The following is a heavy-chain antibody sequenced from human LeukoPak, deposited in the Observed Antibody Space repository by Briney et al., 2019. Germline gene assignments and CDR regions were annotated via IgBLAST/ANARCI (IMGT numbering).Heavy chain of an antibody. CDR2: ISGSGGST. J-gene: IGHJ4*02. D-gene: IGHD3-9*01. CDR3: AKVKSRDAYYDILTGYSFDY. Sequence: GGSLRLSCAASGFTFSSYAMSWVRQAPGKGLEWVSAISGSGGSTYYADSVKGRFTISRDNSKNTLYLQMNSLRAEDTAVYYCAKVKSRDAYYDILTGYSFDYWGQGTLVTVSS. V-gene: IGHV3-23*01. CDR1: GFTFSSYA.